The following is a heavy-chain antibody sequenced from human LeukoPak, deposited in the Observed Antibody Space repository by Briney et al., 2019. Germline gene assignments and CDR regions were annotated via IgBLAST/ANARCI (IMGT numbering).Heavy chain of an antibody. CDR1: GYTCTGYY. J-gene: IGHJ4*02. V-gene: IGHV1-2*02. D-gene: IGHD3-22*01. CDR3: ARLWYDSSGFSSSFDY. CDR2: INPNSGGT. Sequence: ASVKVSCKASGYTCTGYYIHWVRQAPGQGLEWMGWINPNSGGTNYAQKFQGRVTLTRDTSISTAYMELSRLRSDDTAVFYCARLWYDSSGFSSSFDYWGQGTLVTVSS.